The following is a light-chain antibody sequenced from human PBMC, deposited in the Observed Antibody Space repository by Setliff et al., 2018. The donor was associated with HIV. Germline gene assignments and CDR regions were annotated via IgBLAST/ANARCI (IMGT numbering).Light chain of an antibody. V-gene: IGLV2-18*02. CDR3: SSYTSIITFA. CDR1: SSDVGNYNR. Sequence: QSVLTQPPSVSGSPGQSVTISCTGTSSDVGNYNRVSWYQQPPGAAPKLIIYEVSNRPSGVPDRFSGSKSGNTASLTISGLQAEDEALYFCSSYTSIITFAFGTGTKV. J-gene: IGLJ1*01. CDR2: EVS.